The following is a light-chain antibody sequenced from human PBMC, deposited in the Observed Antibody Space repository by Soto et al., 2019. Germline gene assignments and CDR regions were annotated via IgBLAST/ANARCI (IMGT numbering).Light chain of an antibody. J-gene: IGKJ4*01. Sequence: EIVMTQSPATLSVSPGTRATLSCRASKSVSSNFDGYQQKPGQAPRLLIYVASTRATGIPARFSGSGSGTEFTLTISSLQSEDYAVYYCQQYNNWHLTFGGGTQVEIK. CDR2: VAS. V-gene: IGKV3-15*01. CDR3: QQYNNWHLT. CDR1: KSVSSN.